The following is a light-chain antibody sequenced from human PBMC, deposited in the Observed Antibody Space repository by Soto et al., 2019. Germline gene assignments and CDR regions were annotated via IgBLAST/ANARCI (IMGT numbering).Light chain of an antibody. CDR3: QSADSSGTYYA. Sequence: SYELTQPPSVSVSPGQTARITCSGDALPKQYAYWYQQKPGQAPVLVIYKDSERPSGIPERFSGSSSGTTVTLTISGVQAEDEADYYCQSADSSGTYYAFGTGTKLTVL. J-gene: IGLJ1*01. CDR2: KDS. CDR1: ALPKQY. V-gene: IGLV3-25*03.